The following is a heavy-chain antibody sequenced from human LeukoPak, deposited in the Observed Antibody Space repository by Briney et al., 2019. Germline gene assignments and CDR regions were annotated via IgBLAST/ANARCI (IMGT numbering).Heavy chain of an antibody. CDR1: GGSINYYY. V-gene: IGHV4-59*01. CDR3: ARWEDSSGYSRY. D-gene: IGHD3-22*01. Sequence: PSETLSLTCTVSGGSINYYYWSWIRQPPGKGLEWIGYVYYSGSTNYNPSLKSRVTISVDTSKNQFSLKLSSVTAADTAVYYCARWEDSSGYSRYWGQGTLVTVSS. J-gene: IGHJ4*02. CDR2: VYYSGST.